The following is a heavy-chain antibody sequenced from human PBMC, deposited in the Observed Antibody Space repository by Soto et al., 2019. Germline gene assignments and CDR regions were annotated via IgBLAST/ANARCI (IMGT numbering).Heavy chain of an antibody. CDR3: AKGTGRYSGSVMQDY. Sequence: HPGGSLRLSCVASGFTFSSYAMSWVRQAPGKGLEWVSGISGSGGSTYYADSVKGRFTISRDNSENTLYLQMNSLRVEDTAVYYCAKGTGRYSGSVMQDYWGQGTLVTVSS. D-gene: IGHD1-26*01. J-gene: IGHJ4*02. V-gene: IGHV3-23*01. CDR1: GFTFSSYA. CDR2: ISGSGGST.